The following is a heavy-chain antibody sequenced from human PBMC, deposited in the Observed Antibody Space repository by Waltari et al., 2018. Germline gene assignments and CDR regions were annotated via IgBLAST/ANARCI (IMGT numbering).Heavy chain of an antibody. CDR1: GGSISSYY. V-gene: IGHV4-59*01. J-gene: IGHJ4*02. CDR2: IYYSGST. D-gene: IGHD3-10*01. CDR3: ARYYYGSGSYLDY. Sequence: QVQLQESGPGLVKPSETLSLTCTVSGGSISSYYWSWIRQPPGKGLEWIGYIYYSGSTSYNPALRSRVTISVDTSKNQFSLKLSSVTAADTAVYYCARYYYGSGSYLDYWGQGTLVTVSA.